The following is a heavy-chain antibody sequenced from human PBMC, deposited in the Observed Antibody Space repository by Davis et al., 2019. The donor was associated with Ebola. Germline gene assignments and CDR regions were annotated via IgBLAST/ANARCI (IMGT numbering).Heavy chain of an antibody. J-gene: IGHJ6*02. CDR3: ARDWGRVRGLYEWYYGMDV. CDR2: ISSSSSTI. Sequence: GGSLRLSCAASGFTFSSYSMNWVRQAPGKGLEWVSYISSSSSTIYYADSVKGRFTISRDNAKNSLYLQMNSLRDEDTAAYYCARDWGRVRGLYEWYYGMDVWGQGTTVTVSS. CDR1: GFTFSSYS. V-gene: IGHV3-48*02. D-gene: IGHD3-10*01.